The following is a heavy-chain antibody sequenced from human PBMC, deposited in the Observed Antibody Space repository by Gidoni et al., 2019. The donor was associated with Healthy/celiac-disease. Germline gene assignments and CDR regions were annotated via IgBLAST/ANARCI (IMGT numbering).Heavy chain of an antibody. CDR1: GGSFSGYY. CDR3: ARGRYSGSYYAY. Sequence: QVQLQQWGAGLLKPSETLSLTCAVYGGSFSGYYWSWIRQPPGKGLEWIGEINHSGSTNYNPSLKSRVTISVDTSKNQFSLKLSSVTAADTAVYYCARGRYSGSYYAYWGQGTLVTVSS. J-gene: IGHJ4*02. V-gene: IGHV4-34*01. D-gene: IGHD1-26*01. CDR2: INHSGST.